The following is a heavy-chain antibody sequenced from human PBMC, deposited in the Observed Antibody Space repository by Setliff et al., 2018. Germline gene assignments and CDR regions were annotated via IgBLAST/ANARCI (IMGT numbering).Heavy chain of an antibody. V-gene: IGHV4-39*07. D-gene: IGHD3-10*01. CDR3: ARVDFTMIQGVLGL. CDR2: VYYSGYT. J-gene: IGHJ1*01. Sequence: KPSETLSLTCNVSGGSVSSTSHYWGWIRQPPGKGMEWIGSVYYSGYTYYNPSLQSRVTTSVDMSKNQFSMKLTSVTAADTAVYYCARVDFTMIQGVLGLWGQGTLVTVSS. CDR1: GGSVSSTSHY.